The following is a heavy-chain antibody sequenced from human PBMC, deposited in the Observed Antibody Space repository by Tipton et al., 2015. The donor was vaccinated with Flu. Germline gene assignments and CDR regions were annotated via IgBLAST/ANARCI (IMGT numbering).Heavy chain of an antibody. J-gene: IGHJ4*02. Sequence: LRLSCAASGFTFSHYYMSWIRQAPGKGLEWIGEINHSGSAKYNPSLKSRVTISVDTSKNQFSLNLRSLTAADTAIYFCARRREGYNCFDYWGQGTLVTASS. CDR3: ARRREGYNCFDY. D-gene: IGHD5-24*01. V-gene: IGHV4-34*01. CDR2: INHSGSA. CDR1: GFTFSHYY.